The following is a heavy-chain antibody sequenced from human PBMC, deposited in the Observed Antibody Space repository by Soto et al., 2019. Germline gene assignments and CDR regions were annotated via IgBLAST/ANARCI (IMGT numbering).Heavy chain of an antibody. CDR3: ARVPGSGTYYDNRIANDAFDI. D-gene: IGHD3-10*01. Sequence: HPGGSLRLSCAASGFTFSNYGVHWVRQAPGKGLEWVAVIWYDGSSEYYTESVKGRFTISRDNSKNTLYLQMNSLRAEDTAVYYCARVPGSGTYYDNRIANDAFDIWGQGTMVTVS. CDR2: IWYDGSSE. CDR1: GFTFSNYG. J-gene: IGHJ3*02. V-gene: IGHV3-33*01.